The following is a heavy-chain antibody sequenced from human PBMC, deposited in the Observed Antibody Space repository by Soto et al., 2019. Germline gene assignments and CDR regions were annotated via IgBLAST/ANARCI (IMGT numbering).Heavy chain of an antibody. Sequence: QVQLVESGGGLVKPGGSLRLSCAASGFTFSDYYMNWIRQAPGKGLEWVADITSSGSTTYYADSVKGRFTISRDNAKNSGYLQMKRLRAECTAVYYCARELVLVLEYSPAPLSSYGMDVWGKGTTVTVSS. J-gene: IGHJ6*04. V-gene: IGHV3-11*01. CDR2: ITSSGSTT. CDR1: GFTFSDYY. D-gene: IGHD6-6*01. CDR3: ARELVLVLEYSPAPLSSYGMDV.